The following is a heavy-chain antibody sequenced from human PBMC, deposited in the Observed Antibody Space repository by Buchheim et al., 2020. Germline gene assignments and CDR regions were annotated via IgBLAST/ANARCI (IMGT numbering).Heavy chain of an antibody. CDR3: AREFRFLEWLFSSGDYYGMDV. D-gene: IGHD3-3*01. V-gene: IGHV3-7*01. CDR1: GFTFSSYW. CDR2: IKQDGSEK. Sequence: EVQLVESGGGLVQPGGSLRLSCAASGFTFSSYWMSWVRQAPGKGLEWVANIKQDGSEKYYVDSVKGRFTISRDNATHSLYLQMNSLRAEDTAVYYCAREFRFLEWLFSSGDYYGMDVWGQGTT. J-gene: IGHJ6*02.